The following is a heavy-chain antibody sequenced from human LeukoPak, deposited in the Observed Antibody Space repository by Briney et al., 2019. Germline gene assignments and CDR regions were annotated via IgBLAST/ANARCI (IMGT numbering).Heavy chain of an antibody. CDR1: GGSFSGYY. V-gene: IGHV4-34*01. CDR2: INLSGST. J-gene: IGHJ4*02. CDR3: ARGVYYYDSSGYYYFDY. Sequence: SETLSLTCAVYGGSFSGYYWSWIRQPPGKGLEWIGEINLSGSTNYNPSLKSRVTISVDTSKNQFSLKLSSVTAADTAVYYCARGVYYYDSSGYYYFDYWGQGTLVTVSS. D-gene: IGHD3-22*01.